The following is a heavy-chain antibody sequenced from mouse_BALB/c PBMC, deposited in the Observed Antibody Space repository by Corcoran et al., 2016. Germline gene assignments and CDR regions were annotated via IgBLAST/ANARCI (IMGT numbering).Heavy chain of an antibody. D-gene: IGHD2-14*01. CDR3: ARGYRYDFDY. V-gene: IGHV9-1*02. J-gene: IGHJ2*01. CDR2: INTYTGEP. CDR1: GYTFTNYG. Sequence: QIQLVQSGPELKKPGETVKISYKASGYTFTNYGMNWVKQAPGKGLKWMGWINTYTGEPTYADDFKGRFAFSLETSASTAFLQINNLKNEDMATYFCARGYRYDFDYWGQGTTLTVSS.